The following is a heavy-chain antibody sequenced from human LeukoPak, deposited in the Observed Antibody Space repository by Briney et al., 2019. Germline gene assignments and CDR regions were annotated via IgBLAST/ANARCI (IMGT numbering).Heavy chain of an antibody. CDR2: INSDGIST. V-gene: IGHV3-74*01. Sequence: GGSLRLSCAASGFTLRSYWMHWVRQAPGKGLVWVSRINSDGISTTYADSVKGRFTISRDDAKNSLDLQMNSLRAEDTAVYYCARESDRHHDLWSGYLALDYWGQGTRVTVSS. CDR3: ARESDRHHDLWSGYLALDY. J-gene: IGHJ4*02. D-gene: IGHD3-3*01. CDR1: GFTLRSYW.